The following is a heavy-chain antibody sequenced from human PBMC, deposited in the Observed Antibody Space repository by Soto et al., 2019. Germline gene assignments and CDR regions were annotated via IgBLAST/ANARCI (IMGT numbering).Heavy chain of an antibody. D-gene: IGHD2-15*01. CDR1: GGSISSGGYY. J-gene: IGHJ4*02. Sequence: SETLSLTCTVSGGSISSGGYYWSWIRQHPGKGLEWIGYIYYSGSTYYNPSLKSRVTISVDTSKNQFSLKLSSVTAADTAVYYCARSYCSGGSCYGSFDYWGQRTLVTVSS. CDR2: IYYSGST. V-gene: IGHV4-31*03. CDR3: ARSYCSGGSCYGSFDY.